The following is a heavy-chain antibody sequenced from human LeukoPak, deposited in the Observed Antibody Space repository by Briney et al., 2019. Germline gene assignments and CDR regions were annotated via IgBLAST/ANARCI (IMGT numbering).Heavy chain of an antibody. CDR2: IWFDGSVK. CDR3: AKDTAIQFLEPAF. CDR1: GFTFNTHG. J-gene: IGHJ4*02. Sequence: GGSLRVSCAASGFTFNTHGMHWVRQAPAKGLEGLAAIWFDGSVKHYSDAVKGRFTISRDNSLNTLYLQMNSLRVEDTAIYYCAKDTAIQFLEPAFWGQGTLVTASS. D-gene: IGHD3-3*01. V-gene: IGHV3-33*06.